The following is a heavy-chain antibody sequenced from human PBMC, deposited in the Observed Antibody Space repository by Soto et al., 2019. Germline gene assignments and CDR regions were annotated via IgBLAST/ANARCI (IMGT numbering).Heavy chain of an antibody. CDR3: SRDGYCSGGRCYSVPVFDY. Sequence: QVQLVESGGGVVQPGRSLRLSCAASGFTFSSYGMHWVRQAPGKGREWVAVIWYDGRNKYYADSVKGRFTISRDNSKNTLYLQMNSLRAEDTAVYYCSRDGYCSGGRCYSVPVFDYWGQGTLVTVSS. D-gene: IGHD2-15*01. V-gene: IGHV3-33*01. J-gene: IGHJ4*02. CDR2: IWYDGRNK. CDR1: GFTFSSYG.